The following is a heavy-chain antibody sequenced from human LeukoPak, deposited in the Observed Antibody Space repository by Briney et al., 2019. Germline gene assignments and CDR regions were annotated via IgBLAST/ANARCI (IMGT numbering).Heavy chain of an antibody. V-gene: IGHV1-18*01. CDR2: INTYSGDT. D-gene: IGHD3-16*02. J-gene: IGHJ4*02. Sequence: ASVKVSCKASGYTFTTQGISWVRQAPGQGLEWMGWINTYSGDTKYAQRFQGRVNMTKDTSTSTAYMEVRSLTSDDTAVYYCARDRPYVWGSYRYNDFDYRGQGTLVTVSS. CDR1: GYTFTTQG. CDR3: ARDRPYVWGSYRYNDFDY.